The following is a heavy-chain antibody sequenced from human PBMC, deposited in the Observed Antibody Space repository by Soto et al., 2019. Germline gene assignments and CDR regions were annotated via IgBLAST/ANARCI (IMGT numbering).Heavy chain of an antibody. D-gene: IGHD3-3*01. CDR2: ISGSGGTT. Sequence: EVQLLESGGGLVQPGGSLRLSCAASGFAFDNYAMIWVRQAPEKGLKWVSGISGSGGTTYYADSVKDRFTISRDNSKNKVFLQMNSLRAEDTAVYYCAKSKTDLRVTVFGLFIVSDFWGQGSLVTVSS. CDR3: AKSKTDLRVTVFGLFIVSDF. CDR1: GFAFDNYA. J-gene: IGHJ4*02. V-gene: IGHV3-23*01.